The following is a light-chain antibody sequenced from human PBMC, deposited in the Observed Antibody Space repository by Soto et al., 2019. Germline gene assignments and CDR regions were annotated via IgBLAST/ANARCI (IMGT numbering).Light chain of an antibody. CDR3: QQYNNWPPGRT. J-gene: IGKJ1*01. CDR1: QSVSSN. CDR2: GAS. V-gene: IGKV3-15*01. Sequence: EIGMTQSPATLSVSPGERATLSCIASQSVSSNFAWYQQKPGQAPRLLIYGASTRATGIPARFSGSGSVTEFTLTISRLQSEDFAIYFCQQYNNWPPGRTFGQGTKVEMK.